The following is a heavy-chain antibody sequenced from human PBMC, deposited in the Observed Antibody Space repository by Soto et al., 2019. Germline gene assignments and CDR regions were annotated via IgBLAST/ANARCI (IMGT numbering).Heavy chain of an antibody. CDR3: ARGLLRYWYSSSWYGTYYFDY. CDR2: INPNRGGT. CDR1: GYTFTGYY. D-gene: IGHD6-13*01. J-gene: IGHJ4*02. V-gene: IGHV1-2*02. Sequence: ASVKVSCKASGYTFTGYYMHWVRQAPGQGLEWMGWINPNRGGTNYAQKFQGRVTMTRDTSISTAYMELSRLRSDDTAGYYCARGLLRYWYSSSWYGTYYFDYWGQGTLVTVYS.